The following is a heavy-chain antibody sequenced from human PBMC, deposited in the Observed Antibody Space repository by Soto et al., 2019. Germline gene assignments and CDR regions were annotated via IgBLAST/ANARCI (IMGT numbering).Heavy chain of an antibody. J-gene: IGHJ4*02. CDR1: GYIFTSYG. Sequence: GPEVKKPGASVKVSCKGSGYIFTSYGIAWVRQAPGQGLEWMGWISAHNGNTEYAQKFQGRVTVTRDTSTSTAYLELRSLRSDDTALYYCARGRYGDYWGQGALATVSS. CDR3: ARGRYGDY. D-gene: IGHD4-17*01. CDR2: ISAHNGNT. V-gene: IGHV1-18*01.